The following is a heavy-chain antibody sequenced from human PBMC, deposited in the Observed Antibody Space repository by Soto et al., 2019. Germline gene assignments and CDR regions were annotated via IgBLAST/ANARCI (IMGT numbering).Heavy chain of an antibody. CDR1: GGSFSGYY. CDR3: ARARPYYDFWSGYYPVFDY. J-gene: IGHJ4*02. CDR2: INHSGST. Sequence: QVQLQQWGAGLLKPSETLSLTCAVYGGSFSGYYWSWIRQPPGKGLEWIGEINHSGSTNYNPSLKSRVTRSVDTSKNQFSLKLSSVTAADTAVYYCARARPYYDFWSGYYPVFDYWGQGTLVTVSS. D-gene: IGHD3-3*01. V-gene: IGHV4-34*01.